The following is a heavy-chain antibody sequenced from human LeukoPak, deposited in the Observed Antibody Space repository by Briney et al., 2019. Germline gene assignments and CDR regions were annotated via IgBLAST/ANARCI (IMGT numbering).Heavy chain of an antibody. CDR1: GGSFSGYY. V-gene: IGHV4-34*01. D-gene: IGHD6-13*01. Sequence: SETLSLTCAVYGGSFSGYYWSWIRQPPGKGLEWIGEINHSGSTNYNPSLKSRVTISVDTSKNQFSLKLSSVTAADTAVYYCARVVRAAAGTGGYDYWGQGTLVTVSS. J-gene: IGHJ4*02. CDR3: ARVVRAAAGTGGYDY. CDR2: INHSGST.